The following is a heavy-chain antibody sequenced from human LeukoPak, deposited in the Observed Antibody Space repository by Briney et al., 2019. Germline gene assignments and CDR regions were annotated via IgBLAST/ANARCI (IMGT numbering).Heavy chain of an antibody. D-gene: IGHD3-16*01. J-gene: IGHJ4*02. Sequence: GQSLRLSCAASGFTFGSYVMSWVRQAPGKGLEWLADISYNGKKKDYAESVNGRFTISRDNSKNTLYLQMTGLTTEDTAIYYCAWGDRVLGYFWGQGTLVTVSS. CDR1: GFTFGSYV. CDR2: ISYNGKKK. V-gene: IGHV3-30*03. CDR3: AWGDRVLGYF.